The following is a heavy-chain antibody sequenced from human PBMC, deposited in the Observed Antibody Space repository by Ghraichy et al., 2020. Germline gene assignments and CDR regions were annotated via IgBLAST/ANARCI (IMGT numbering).Heavy chain of an antibody. D-gene: IGHD3-22*01. V-gene: IGHV3-23*01. Sequence: GGSLRLSCAGFGFRFSSYGMSWVRQAPGKGLEWVAAISGSGGRTHYGESVKGRFIISRDNSRDTLSLQMSSLRAEDTAMYYCARDWDFYDSSGNPNFFDYWGQGTLVTVSS. CDR2: ISGSGGRT. CDR1: GFRFSSYG. CDR3: ARDWDFYDSSGNPNFFDY. J-gene: IGHJ4*02.